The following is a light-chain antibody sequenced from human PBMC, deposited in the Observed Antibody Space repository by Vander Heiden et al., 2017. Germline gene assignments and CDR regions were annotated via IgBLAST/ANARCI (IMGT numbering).Light chain of an antibody. CDR2: SNS. CDR1: SSNIGSNI. CDR3: AAWDDSLNGPV. J-gene: IGLJ3*02. Sequence: QSVLTQPPSASGTPVQRVTISCSVSSSNIGSNILNGYKQHQGTAPKLFIYSNSHRPSGVPDRFSGSKSGTSASLAISGLQSEDEADYYCAAWDDSLNGPVFGGGTKLTVL. V-gene: IGLV1-44*01.